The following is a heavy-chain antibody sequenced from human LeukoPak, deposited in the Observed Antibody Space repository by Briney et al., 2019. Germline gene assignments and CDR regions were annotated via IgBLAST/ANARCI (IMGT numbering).Heavy chain of an antibody. J-gene: IGHJ4*02. Sequence: GGSLRLSCAASGFTFSSYAMSWVRQAPGKGLEWVSAISGSGGSTYYADSVKGRFTISRDNSKNTLYLQMNSLKTEDTAVYYCTRHGPFGGDYEDYWGQGTLVTVSS. D-gene: IGHD4-17*01. CDR2: ISGSGGST. CDR1: GFTFSSYA. CDR3: TRHGPFGGDYEDY. V-gene: IGHV3-23*01.